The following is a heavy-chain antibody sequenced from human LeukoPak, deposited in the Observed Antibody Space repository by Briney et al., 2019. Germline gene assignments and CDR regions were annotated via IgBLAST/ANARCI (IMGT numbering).Heavy chain of an antibody. CDR1: GGSISSGGYY. V-gene: IGHV4-30-4*08. CDR2: IYYSGNT. J-gene: IGHJ4*02. Sequence: SETLSLTCTVSGGSISSGGYYWSWIRQHPGKGLEWIGYIYYSGNTNYNPSLKSRVSISVDTSKNQFSLKLTSVTAADTAVYYCGRDNRRGLPQFDYWGQGTLVTVSS. CDR3: GRDNRRGLPQFDY. D-gene: IGHD2/OR15-2a*01.